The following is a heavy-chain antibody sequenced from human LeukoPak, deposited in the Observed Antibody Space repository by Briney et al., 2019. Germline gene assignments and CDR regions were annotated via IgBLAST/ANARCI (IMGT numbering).Heavy chain of an antibody. Sequence: GGSLRLSCAASGFTFSSYGMHWVRQAPGKGLEWVAFIRYDGSNKYYADSVKGRFTISRDNSKNTLYLQMNSLRAEDTAVYYCAKWGPSGSFEDYYYYYMDVWGKGTTVTISS. D-gene: IGHD1-26*01. J-gene: IGHJ6*03. CDR1: GFTFSSYG. CDR3: AKWGPSGSFEDYYYYYMDV. CDR2: IRYDGSNK. V-gene: IGHV3-30*02.